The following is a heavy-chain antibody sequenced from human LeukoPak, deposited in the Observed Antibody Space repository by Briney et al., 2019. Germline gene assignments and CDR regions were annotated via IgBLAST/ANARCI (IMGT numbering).Heavy chain of an antibody. Sequence: SETLSLTCTVSGGSISSSSYYWGWIRQPPGKGLEWIGSIYYSVSTYYNPSLKSRVTISVDTSKNQFSLKLSSVTAADTAVYYCASIISARQWYFDYWGQGTLVTVSS. D-gene: IGHD6-6*01. CDR1: GGSISSSSYY. J-gene: IGHJ4*02. CDR2: IYYSVST. CDR3: ASIISARQWYFDY. V-gene: IGHV4-39*01.